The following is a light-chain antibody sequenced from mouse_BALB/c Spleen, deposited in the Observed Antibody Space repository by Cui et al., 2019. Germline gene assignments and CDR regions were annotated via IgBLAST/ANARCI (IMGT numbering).Light chain of an antibody. Sequence: DIQMTQSPASLSASVGATVTITCRASENIYSYIAWYQQKQGKSPKLLVYNAKTLAEGVPSRFSGSGSGTQFSLKINSLQPEDVGSYYCQQHYSNPYTFGGGTKLEIK. J-gene: IGKJ2*01. CDR1: ENIYSY. V-gene: IGKV12-44*01. CDR3: QQHYSNPYT. CDR2: NAK.